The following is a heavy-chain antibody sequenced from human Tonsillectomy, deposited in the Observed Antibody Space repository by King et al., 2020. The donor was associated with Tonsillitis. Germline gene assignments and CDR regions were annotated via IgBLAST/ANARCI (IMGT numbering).Heavy chain of an antibody. CDR3: ARYRRTGSDAFDI. D-gene: IGHD7-27*01. Sequence: VQLVESGGGLVKPGGSLRLSCAASGFTFSGYTMNWVRQSPGKGLEGVSSISSSSSYIYYADSVKGRFTISRDNAKKSLYLQMNSLGDEDTALYYCARYRRTGSDAFDIWGQGTMVTVSS. J-gene: IGHJ3*02. V-gene: IGHV3-21*01. CDR2: ISSSSSYI. CDR1: GFTFSGYT.